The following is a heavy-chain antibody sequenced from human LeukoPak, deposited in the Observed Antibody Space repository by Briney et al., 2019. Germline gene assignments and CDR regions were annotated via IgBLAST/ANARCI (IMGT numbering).Heavy chain of an antibody. D-gene: IGHD1-26*01. CDR2: ISAYNGNT. J-gene: IGHJ6*03. CDR3: AREGPVGVSYYSYYYYYMDV. CDR1: GYTFTSYG. V-gene: IGHV1-18*01. Sequence: GASVKVSCKASGYTFTSYGISWVRQAPGQGLEWMGWISAYNGNTNYAQKLQGRVTMTADTSTSTAYMELRSLRSDDTAVYYCAREGPVGVSYYSYYYYYMDVWGKGTTVTVSS.